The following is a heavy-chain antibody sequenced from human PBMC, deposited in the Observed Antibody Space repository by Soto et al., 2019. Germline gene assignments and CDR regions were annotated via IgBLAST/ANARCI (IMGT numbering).Heavy chain of an antibody. CDR2: IYSGGST. V-gene: IGHV3-53*01. CDR3: ARGYCSGGSCLTYFDY. Sequence: GGSLRLCCAASGFTVSSNYMSWVRQAPGKGLEWVSVIYSGGSTYYADSVKGRFTISRDNSKNTLYLQMNSLRAEDTAVYYCARGYCSGGSCLTYFDYWGQGTLVTVSS. D-gene: IGHD2-15*01. J-gene: IGHJ4*02. CDR1: GFTVSSNY.